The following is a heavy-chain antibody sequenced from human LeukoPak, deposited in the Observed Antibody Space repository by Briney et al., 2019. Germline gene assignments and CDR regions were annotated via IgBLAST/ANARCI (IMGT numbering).Heavy chain of an antibody. CDR2: ISAYNGNT. V-gene: IGHV1-18*01. CDR3: ARHIAAAGGEYYYYGMDV. CDR1: GYTFTSYG. D-gene: IGHD6-13*01. Sequence: GASVKVSCKASGYTFTSYGISWVRQAPGQGLEWMGWISAYNGNTNYAQKLQGRVTMTTDTSTRTAHMELRSLRSDDTAVYYCARHIAAAGGEYYYYGMDVWGQGTTVTVSS. J-gene: IGHJ6*02.